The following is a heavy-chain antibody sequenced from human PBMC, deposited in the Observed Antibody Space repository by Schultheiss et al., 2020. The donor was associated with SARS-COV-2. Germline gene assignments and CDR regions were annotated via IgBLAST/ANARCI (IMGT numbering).Heavy chain of an antibody. Sequence: GGSLRLSCAASGFTFSSYWMHWVRQAPGKGLVWVSRIKSDGSSSTYTDSVKGRFTISRDNSKNTLYLQMNSLRAEDTAVYYCAKALYCSGGSCSLRGGAFDIWGQGTMVTVSS. J-gene: IGHJ3*02. CDR1: GFTFSSYW. CDR3: AKALYCSGGSCSLRGGAFDI. CDR2: IKSDGSSS. V-gene: IGHV3-74*01. D-gene: IGHD2-15*01.